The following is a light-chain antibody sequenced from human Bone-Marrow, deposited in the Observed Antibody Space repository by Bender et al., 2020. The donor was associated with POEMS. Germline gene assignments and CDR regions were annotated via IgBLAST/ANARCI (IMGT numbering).Light chain of an antibody. V-gene: IGLV2-14*01. Sequence: QSALTQPASASGSPGQSITISCTGTNSDVGGYNFVSWYQHHPGRAPKLIIYEVRNRPSGVSNRFSGSKSGNTASLTISGLQAEDEADYYCSSYTTKSTPEFGGGTKVTVL. CDR2: EVR. CDR3: SSYTTKSTPE. CDR1: NSDVGGYNF. J-gene: IGLJ2*01.